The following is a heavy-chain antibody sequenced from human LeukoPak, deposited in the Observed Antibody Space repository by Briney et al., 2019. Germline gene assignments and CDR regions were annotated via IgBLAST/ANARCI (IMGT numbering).Heavy chain of an antibody. CDR1: GGSVSSGSYY. CDR3: ARDRSDDSSGYSPYYFDY. CDR2: FYYSGSP. D-gene: IGHD3-22*01. V-gene: IGHV4-61*01. Sequence: PSETLSLTCTVSGGSVSSGSYYWGWIRQPPGKGLEWIGYFYYSGSPNYNPSLKSRVTISVDTSKNQFSLKLSSVTAADTAVYYCARDRSDDSSGYSPYYFDYWGQGTLVTVSS. J-gene: IGHJ4*02.